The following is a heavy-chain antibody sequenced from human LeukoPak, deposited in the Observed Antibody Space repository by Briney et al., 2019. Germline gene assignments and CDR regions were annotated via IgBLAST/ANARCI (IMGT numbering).Heavy chain of an antibody. D-gene: IGHD1-14*01. V-gene: IGHV4-39*07. CDR2: IYYSGST. J-gene: IGHJ6*03. CDR1: GGSISSSSYY. Sequence: SETLSLTCTVSGGSISSSSYYWGWIRQPPGKGLEWIGSIYYSGSTYYNPSLKSRVTISVDTSKNQFSPKLSSVTAADTAVYYCARESSGPVYMDVWGKGTTVTVSS. CDR3: ARESSGPVYMDV.